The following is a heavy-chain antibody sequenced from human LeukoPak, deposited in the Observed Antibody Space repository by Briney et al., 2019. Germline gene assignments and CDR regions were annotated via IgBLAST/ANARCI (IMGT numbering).Heavy chain of an antibody. CDR1: GGTFSSYA. Sequence: ASVKVSCKASGGTFSSYAISWVRQAPGQGLEWMGRIIPILGIANYAQKFQGRVTITADESTSTAYMELSSLRSEDTAVYYCARGYSYGDYYYYMDVWGKGTTVTVSS. V-gene: IGHV1-69*04. D-gene: IGHD5-18*01. CDR2: IIPILGIA. CDR3: ARGYSYGDYYYYMDV. J-gene: IGHJ6*03.